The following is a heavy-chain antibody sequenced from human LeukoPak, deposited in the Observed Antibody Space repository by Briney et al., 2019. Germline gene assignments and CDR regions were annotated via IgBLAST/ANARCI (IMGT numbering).Heavy chain of an antibody. D-gene: IGHD6-13*01. J-gene: IGHJ4*02. V-gene: IGHV3-23*01. CDR1: GFTFSSYA. Sequence: GGSLRLSCAASGFTFSSYAMSWVRQAPGKGLEWVSVISGSGGSTYYADSVKGRFTISRDNSENTLYLQTNSLRADDTAVYYCAKDPQAAAAPGWFDYWGQGTLVTVSS. CDR2: ISGSGGST. CDR3: AKDPQAAAAPGWFDY.